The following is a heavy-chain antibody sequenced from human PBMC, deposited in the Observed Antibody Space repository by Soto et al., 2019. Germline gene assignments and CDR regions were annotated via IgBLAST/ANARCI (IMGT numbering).Heavy chain of an antibody. CDR2: ISWNSGSI. CDR1: GFTFDDYA. Sequence: GGSLRLSCAASGFTFDDYAMHWVRQAPGKGLEWVSGISWNSGSIGYADSVKGRFTISRDNAKNSLYLQMNSLRAEDTALYYCAKDVDTAMVSHFDYWGQGTLVNVSS. J-gene: IGHJ4*02. D-gene: IGHD5-18*01. V-gene: IGHV3-9*01. CDR3: AKDVDTAMVSHFDY.